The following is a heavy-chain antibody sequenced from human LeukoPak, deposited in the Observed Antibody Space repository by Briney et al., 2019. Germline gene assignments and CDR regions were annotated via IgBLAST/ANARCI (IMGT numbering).Heavy chain of an antibody. Sequence: SDTLSLTCTVSGGSISSSYYWGWIRPPPGKGLEWIGSIYYSGSTYYNPSLKSRVTISVDTSKNQFSLKLSSVTAADTAVYYCARGLYYYDSSGYYYWGQGTLVTVSS. CDR1: GGSISSSYY. J-gene: IGHJ4*02. CDR2: IYYSGST. CDR3: ARGLYYYDSSGYYY. V-gene: IGHV4-39*07. D-gene: IGHD3-22*01.